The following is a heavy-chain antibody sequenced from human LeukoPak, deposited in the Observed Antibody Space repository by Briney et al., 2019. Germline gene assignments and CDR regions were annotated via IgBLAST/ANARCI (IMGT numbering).Heavy chain of an antibody. Sequence: PGGSLRLSCAASGFTFSSYWIHWVRQVPGKGLGWVSRIHGEGMTATYADSVKGRFTISRDNAKNALYLQMNSLRAEDTAVYYSARDNGENYHTAFDYWGQGTLVTVSS. V-gene: IGHV3-74*01. J-gene: IGHJ4*02. CDR2: IHGEGMTA. D-gene: IGHD2-8*01. CDR3: ARDNGENYHTAFDY. CDR1: GFTFSSYW.